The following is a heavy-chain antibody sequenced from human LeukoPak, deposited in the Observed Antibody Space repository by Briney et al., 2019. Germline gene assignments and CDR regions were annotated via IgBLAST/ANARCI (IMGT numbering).Heavy chain of an antibody. CDR3: ARDWSHRCFDY. D-gene: IGHD3-3*01. J-gene: IGHJ4*02. Sequence: GGSLRLSCAASGFTVSSNYMSWVRQAPGKGLEWVSVIYAGGSTYYADSVKGRFAISRDNSKNTLYLQMNSLRAEDTAVYYCARDWSHRCFDYWGQGTLVTVSS. CDR1: GFTVSSNY. CDR2: IYAGGST. V-gene: IGHV3-53*01.